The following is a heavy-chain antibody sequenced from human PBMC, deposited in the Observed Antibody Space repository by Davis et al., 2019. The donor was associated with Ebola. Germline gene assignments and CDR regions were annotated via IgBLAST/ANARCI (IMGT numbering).Heavy chain of an antibody. V-gene: IGHV6-1*01. CDR1: GDSVSSNSAA. Sequence: SQTLSLTCAISGDSVSSNSAAWNWIRQSPSRGLEWLGRTYYRSRWYNDYAVFVRGRININPDTSKNQFSLQLSSVAAADTAVYYCARSYYSDTTRFDPWGQGALVTVSS. D-gene: IGHD3-22*01. CDR2: TYYRSRWYN. CDR3: ARSYYSDTTRFDP. J-gene: IGHJ5*02.